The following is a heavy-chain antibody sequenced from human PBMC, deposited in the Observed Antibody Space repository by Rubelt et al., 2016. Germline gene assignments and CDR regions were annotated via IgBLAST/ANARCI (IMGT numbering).Heavy chain of an antibody. CDR3: ARYAEQLVL. D-gene: IGHD6-6*01. V-gene: IGHV1-8*02. J-gene: IGHJ1*01. Sequence: QVQLVQSGAEVKKPGASVQVSCKASGYIFTAYYIHWVRQAPGQGLEWMGWMNPNSGNTGYAQKFQGRVTMTRNTSISTAYMELSSLGSEDTAVYYCARYAEQLVLWGQGTLVTVSS. CDR2: MNPNSGNT. CDR1: GYIFTAYY.